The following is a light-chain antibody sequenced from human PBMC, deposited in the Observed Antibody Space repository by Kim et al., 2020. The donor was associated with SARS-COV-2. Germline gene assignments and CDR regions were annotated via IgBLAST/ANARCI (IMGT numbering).Light chain of an antibody. CDR1: HNINRY. CDR2: DAS. CDR3: NQYNSLYT. J-gene: IGKJ2*01. Sequence: DIQMTHSPSTLSASVGDRVTITCRASHNINRYLAWYQQKPGKAPKLLIYDASSLESGVPSRFSGSGSGTEFTLTISSLQPDDFATYYCNQYNSLYTIGQGTKLEI. V-gene: IGKV1-5*01.